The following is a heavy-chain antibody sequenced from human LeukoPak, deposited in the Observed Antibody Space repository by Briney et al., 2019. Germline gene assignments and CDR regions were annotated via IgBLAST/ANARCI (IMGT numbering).Heavy chain of an antibody. J-gene: IGHJ3*02. CDR1: GFTLDDYA. CDR3: AKGWGYSYRGSDAFDI. D-gene: IGHD5-18*01. Sequence: GGSLRLSCVASGFTLDDYAMHWVRQAPGKGLEWVSLISWDGGSTYYADTVKGRFTISRDNSKNSLYLQMNSLRAEDAALYYCAKGWGYSYRGSDAFDIWGQGTMVTVSS. CDR2: ISWDGGST. V-gene: IGHV3-43D*03.